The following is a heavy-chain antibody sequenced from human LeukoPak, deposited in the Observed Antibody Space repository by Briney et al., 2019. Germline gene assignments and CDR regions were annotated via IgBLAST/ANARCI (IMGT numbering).Heavy chain of an antibody. D-gene: IGHD3-10*01. CDR3: AKASMVRGANYYYYGMDV. V-gene: IGHV3-9*01. Sequence: GRSLRLSCAASGFTFDDYAMHWVRQAPGKGLEWVSGISWNSGSIGYADSVKGRFTISRDNAKNSLYLQMSSLRGEDTALYYCAKASMVRGANYYYYGMDVWGQGTTVTVSS. J-gene: IGHJ6*02. CDR2: ISWNSGSI. CDR1: GFTFDDYA.